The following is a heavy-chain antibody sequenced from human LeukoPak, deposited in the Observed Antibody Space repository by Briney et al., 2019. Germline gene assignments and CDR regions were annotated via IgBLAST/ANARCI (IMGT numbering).Heavy chain of an antibody. Sequence: SETLSLTCNVSGVSMSNHYWSWIRQPPGKGVEWIGYVYYSGSTDYNPSLKSRVTILVDMSKNQFSLKLSSVTAADTAVYYCARGIVVVAQLGFYFYYMDVWGKGTTVTISS. CDR2: VYYSGST. CDR1: GVSMSNHY. D-gene: IGHD2-15*01. V-gene: IGHV4-59*11. J-gene: IGHJ6*03. CDR3: ARGIVVVAQLGFYFYYMDV.